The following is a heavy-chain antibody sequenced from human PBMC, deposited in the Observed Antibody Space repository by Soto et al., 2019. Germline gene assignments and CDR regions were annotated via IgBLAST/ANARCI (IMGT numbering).Heavy chain of an antibody. V-gene: IGHV3-64*01. CDR1: GFTLSGYA. CDR3: AKLSGYDYYYYIDV. CDR2: ISSNGVGT. D-gene: IGHD1-26*01. J-gene: IGHJ6*03. Sequence: GGSLRLSCAASGFTLSGYAMDWVRQAPGKGLEYVSGISSNGVGTYYANSVQGRFTISRDNSKNTVYLQMGSLRPEDMAVYYCAKLSGYDYYYYIDVWGKGTTVTVSS.